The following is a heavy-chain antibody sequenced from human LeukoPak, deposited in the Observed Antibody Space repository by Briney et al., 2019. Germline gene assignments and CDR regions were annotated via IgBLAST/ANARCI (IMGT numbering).Heavy chain of an antibody. CDR1: GYTFTSYG. Sequence: ASVKVSCKASGYTFTSYGISWVRQAPGQGLEWMGWISAYNGNTNYAQKLQGRVTMTTDTSTSTAYMELRSPRSDDTAVYYCAKGIAVAGHYYFDYWGQGTLVTVSS. J-gene: IGHJ4*02. D-gene: IGHD6-19*01. CDR2: ISAYNGNT. V-gene: IGHV1-18*01. CDR3: AKGIAVAGHYYFDY.